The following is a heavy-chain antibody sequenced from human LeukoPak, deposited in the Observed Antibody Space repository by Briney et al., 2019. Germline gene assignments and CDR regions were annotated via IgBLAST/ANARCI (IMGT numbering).Heavy chain of an antibody. CDR1: TFTFSSYG. CDR2: ISSSGSTI. V-gene: IGHV3-48*04. CDR3: ARAQTYGDSRLLLDY. D-gene: IGHD2-21*02. Sequence: PGGSLRLSCAASTFTFSSYGMHWVRQAPGKGLEWVSYISSSGSTIYYADSVKGRFTISRDNAKNSLYLQMNSLRVEDTALYYCARAQTYGDSRLLLDYWGQGTLVTVSS. J-gene: IGHJ4*02.